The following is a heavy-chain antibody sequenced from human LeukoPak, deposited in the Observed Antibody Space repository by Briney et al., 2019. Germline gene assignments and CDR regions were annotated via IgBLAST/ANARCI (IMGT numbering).Heavy chain of an antibody. Sequence: ASVKVSCKASGYTFTGYYMHWVRQAPGQGLEWMGWINPNSGGTNYAQKFQGRVTMTRDTSISTAYMELSRLRSDDTAVYYCARGSRYYDILTGYWTNDYWGQGTPVTVSS. CDR1: GYTFTGYY. CDR3: ARGSRYYDILTGYWTNDY. D-gene: IGHD3-9*01. J-gene: IGHJ4*02. CDR2: INPNSGGT. V-gene: IGHV1-2*02.